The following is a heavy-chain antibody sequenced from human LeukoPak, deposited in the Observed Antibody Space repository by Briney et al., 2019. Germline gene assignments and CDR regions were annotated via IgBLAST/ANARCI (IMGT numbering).Heavy chain of an antibody. CDR3: ARVGWVIGGRAVAGSYYMDV. D-gene: IGHD6-19*01. J-gene: IGHJ6*03. V-gene: IGHV3-48*03. Sequence: GGSLRLSCAASGFTFSSYEMNWVRQAPGKGLEWVSYISSSGSTIYYADSVKGRFTISRDNAKNSLYLQMNSLRAEDTAVYYCARVGWVIGGRAVAGSYYMDVWGKGTTVTVSS. CDR2: ISSSGSTI. CDR1: GFTFSSYE.